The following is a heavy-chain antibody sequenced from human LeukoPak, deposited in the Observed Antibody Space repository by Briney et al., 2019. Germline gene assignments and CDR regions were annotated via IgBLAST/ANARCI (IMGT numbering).Heavy chain of an antibody. J-gene: IGHJ4*02. CDR1: GFTFDDYA. CDR2: ITWNSGSI. D-gene: IGHD5-12*01. CDR3: AKISGYDTGYFDF. Sequence: GRSLRPSCAASGFTFDDYAMHWVRQVPGKGLEWVSGITWNSGSIGYADSVKGRFTISRDNAKNSLYLQMNSLRAEDTALYYCAKISGYDTGYFDFWGQGTLVTVSS. V-gene: IGHV3-9*01.